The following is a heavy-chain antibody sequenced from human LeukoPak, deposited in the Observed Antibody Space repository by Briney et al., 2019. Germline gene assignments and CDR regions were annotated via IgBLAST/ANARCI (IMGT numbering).Heavy chain of an antibody. CDR1: GGSISSYY. V-gene: IGHV4-59*01. Sequence: SETLSLTCTVSGGSISSYYWSWIRQPPGKGLEWIGYIYYSGSTNYNLSLKSRVTISVDTSKNQFSLKLSSVTAADTAVYYCARELGAYWFDPWGQGTLVTVSS. D-gene: IGHD7-27*01. CDR3: ARELGAYWFDP. CDR2: IYYSGST. J-gene: IGHJ5*02.